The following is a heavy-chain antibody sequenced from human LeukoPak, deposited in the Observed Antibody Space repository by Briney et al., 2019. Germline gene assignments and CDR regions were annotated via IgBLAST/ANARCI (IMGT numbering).Heavy chain of an antibody. J-gene: IGHJ4*02. CDR2: INHSGST. CDR1: GGSISSYY. CDR3: ARGPYGGNRY. Sequence: SETLSLTCTVSGGSISSYYWSWIRQPPGKGLEWIGEINHSGSTNYNPSLKSRVTISVDTSKNQFSLKLSSVTAADTAVYYCARGPYGGNRYWGQGTLVTVSS. V-gene: IGHV4-34*01. D-gene: IGHD4-23*01.